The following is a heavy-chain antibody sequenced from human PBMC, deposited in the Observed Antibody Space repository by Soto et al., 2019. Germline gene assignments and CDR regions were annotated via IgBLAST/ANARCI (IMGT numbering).Heavy chain of an antibody. V-gene: IGHV1-18*01. CDR2: ISAYNGKT. Sequence: QVQLVQSGAEVKKPGASVKGSCKASGYTFTTYGISWVRQAPGQGLERMGWISAYNGKTNSAQKPQGRVTMTTDTSTSTAYMELRPLRYDDTAVYYCAGESTMRGLDYWGQGTLVTVSS. J-gene: IGHJ4*02. CDR1: GYTFTTYG. CDR3: AGESTMRGLDY. D-gene: IGHD5-12*01.